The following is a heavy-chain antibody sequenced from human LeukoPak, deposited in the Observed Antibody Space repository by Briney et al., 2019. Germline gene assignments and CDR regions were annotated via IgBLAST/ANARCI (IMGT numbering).Heavy chain of an antibody. D-gene: IGHD6-13*01. CDR2: IYHSGST. V-gene: IGHV4-38-2*02. Sequence: SETLSLTCTVSGYSISSGYYWGWIRQPPGKGLEWIGSIYHSGSTYYNPSLKSRVTISVDTSKNQFSLKLSSVTAADTAVYYCARQYSSSWNDYYYYYYMDVWGKGTTVTVSS. J-gene: IGHJ6*03. CDR1: GYSISSGYY. CDR3: ARQYSSSWNDYYYYYYMDV.